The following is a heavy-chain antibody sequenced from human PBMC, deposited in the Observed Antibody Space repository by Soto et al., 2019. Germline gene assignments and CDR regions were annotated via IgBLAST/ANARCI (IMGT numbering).Heavy chain of an antibody. D-gene: IGHD2-2*02. CDR2: INHSGST. CDR3: ARGWDIVVVPAAIEFVPAFDY. J-gene: IGHJ4*02. Sequence: SETLSLTCAVYGGSFSGYYWSWIRQPPGKGLEWIGEINHSGSTNYNPSLKSRVTISVDTSKNQFSLKLSSVTVADTAVYYCARGWDIVVVPAAIEFVPAFDYWGQGTLVTVSS. CDR1: GGSFSGYY. V-gene: IGHV4-34*01.